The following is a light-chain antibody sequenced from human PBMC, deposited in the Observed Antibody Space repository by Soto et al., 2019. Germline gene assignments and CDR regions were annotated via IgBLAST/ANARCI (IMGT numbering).Light chain of an antibody. CDR3: QQRSNWPLT. CDR2: VAS. V-gene: IGKV1-17*01. J-gene: IGKJ4*01. Sequence: DIQMTQSPSSLSASVGDRVTITCRASQGIRNDLSWYQQKPGEAPKRLVYVASSLDGGVPARFSGSGSGTDFTLTISSLEPEDFAVYYCQQRSNWPLTFGGGTKVEIK. CDR1: QGIRND.